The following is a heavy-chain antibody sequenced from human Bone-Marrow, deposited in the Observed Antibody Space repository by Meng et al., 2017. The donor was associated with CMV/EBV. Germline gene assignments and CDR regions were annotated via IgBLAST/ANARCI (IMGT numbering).Heavy chain of an antibody. V-gene: IGHV3-33*01. Sequence: GESLKISCAAFGFTFRNYDIHWVRQAPGKGLQWGAVISYDGNKRYYAESVKGRFTISRDNSRKMLNLQMNSLRADDTAVYYCARDVSRRLDYFNGMDVWGQGTTVTVSS. CDR3: ARDVSRRLDYFNGMDV. CDR2: ISYDGNKR. CDR1: GFTFRNYD. J-gene: IGHJ6*02. D-gene: IGHD2-2*01.